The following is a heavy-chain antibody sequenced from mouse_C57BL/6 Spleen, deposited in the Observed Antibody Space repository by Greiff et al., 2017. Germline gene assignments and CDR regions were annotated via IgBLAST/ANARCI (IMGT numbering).Heavy chain of an antibody. V-gene: IGHV1-15*01. J-gene: IGHJ4*01. Sequence: QVQLQQSGAELVRPGASVTLSCKASGYTFTDYEMHWVKQTPVHGLEWIGAIDPETGGTAYNQKFKGKAILTADKSSSTAYMELRSLTSEDSAVYYCTRYCGSSFYAMDYWGQGTSVTVSS. D-gene: IGHD1-1*01. CDR3: TRYCGSSFYAMDY. CDR2: IDPETGGT. CDR1: GYTFTDYE.